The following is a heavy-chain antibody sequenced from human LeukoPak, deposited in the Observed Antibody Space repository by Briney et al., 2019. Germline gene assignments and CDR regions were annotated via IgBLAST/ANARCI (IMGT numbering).Heavy chain of an antibody. J-gene: IGHJ6*03. D-gene: IGHD3-10*01. V-gene: IGHV1-69*13. CDR1: GYTFTDYY. CDR2: IIPIFGTA. Sequence: ASVKVSCKTSGYTFTDYYMHWVRQAPGQGLEWMGGIIPIFGTANYAQKFQGRVTITADESTSTAYMELSSLRSEDTAVYYCARVPRGGSGNMDVWGKGTTVTVSS. CDR3: ARVPRGGSGNMDV.